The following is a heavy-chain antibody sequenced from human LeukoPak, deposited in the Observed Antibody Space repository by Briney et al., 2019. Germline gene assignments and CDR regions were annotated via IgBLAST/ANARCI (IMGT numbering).Heavy chain of an antibody. CDR1: GGSFSGYY. J-gene: IGHJ4*02. CDR3: ARRIGYCSSTSCYFRGVDY. D-gene: IGHD2-2*01. V-gene: IGHV4-34*01. Sequence: SETLSLTCVVYGGSFSGYYWSWIRQPPGKGLEWIGEINHSGSTNYNPSLKSRVTISVGTSKNQFSLKLSSVTAADTAVYYCARRIGYCSSTSCYFRGVDYWGQGTLVTVSS. CDR2: INHSGST.